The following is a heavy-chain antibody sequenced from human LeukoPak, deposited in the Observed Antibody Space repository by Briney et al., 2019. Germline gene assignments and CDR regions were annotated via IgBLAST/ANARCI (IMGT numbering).Heavy chain of an antibody. CDR1: GFTFSSYW. J-gene: IGHJ6*02. CDR3: ARGGGLDV. CDR2: INHNGNVN. V-gene: IGHV3-7*03. Sequence: GGSPRLSCAASGFTFSSYWMDWARQAPGKGLEWVASINHNGNVNYYVDSVKGRFTISRDNAKNSLYLQMSNLRAEDTAVYFCARGGGLDVWGQGATVTVSS. D-gene: IGHD3-16*01.